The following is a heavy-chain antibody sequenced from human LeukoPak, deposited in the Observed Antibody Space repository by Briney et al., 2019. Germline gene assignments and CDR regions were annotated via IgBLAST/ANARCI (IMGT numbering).Heavy chain of an antibody. CDR3: ARDRPPLHYYYGMDV. V-gene: IGHV3-9*01. CDR2: IRWNSAGI. J-gene: IGHJ6*02. Sequence: GRSLRLSCAASGFTFDNYAMHWVRQAPGKGLEWVACIRWNSAGIGYADSVKGRFTISRDNAKNSLYLQMNTLRAEDTALYYCARDRPPLHYYYGMDVWGQGTTVTVSS. CDR1: GFTFDNYA. D-gene: IGHD6-6*01.